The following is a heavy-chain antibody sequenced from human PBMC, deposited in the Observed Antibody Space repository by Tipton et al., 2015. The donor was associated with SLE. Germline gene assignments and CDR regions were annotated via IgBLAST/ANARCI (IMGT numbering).Heavy chain of an antibody. J-gene: IGHJ4*02. D-gene: IGHD3-16*01. CDR3: ARGSLGEGHFDY. CDR1: GFTFSSYA. Sequence: SLRLSCAASGFTFSSYAMHWVRQAPGKGLEYVSAISSNGGSTYYANSVKGRFTISRDNSKNTLYLQMGSLRAEDMAVYYCARGSLGEGHFDYWGQGTLVTVSS. V-gene: IGHV3-64*01. CDR2: ISSNGGST.